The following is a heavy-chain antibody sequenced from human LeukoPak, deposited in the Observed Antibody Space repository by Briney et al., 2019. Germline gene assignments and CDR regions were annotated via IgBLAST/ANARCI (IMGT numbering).Heavy chain of an antibody. CDR1: GYTFTDYC. Sequence: ASVKVSCKASGYTFTDYCIHWVRQAPGQGLEWMGWINPNSGGTNYAQKFRGRVTMTRDTSISTAYMELSRPRSDDTAVYFCARKDIAVAGLHYYGMDVWGQGTTVSVSS. CDR2: INPNSGGT. J-gene: IGHJ6*02. CDR3: ARKDIAVAGLHYYGMDV. V-gene: IGHV1-2*02. D-gene: IGHD6-19*01.